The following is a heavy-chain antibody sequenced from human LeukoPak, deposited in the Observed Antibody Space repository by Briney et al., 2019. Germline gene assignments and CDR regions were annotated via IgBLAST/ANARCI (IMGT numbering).Heavy chain of an antibody. CDR1: LYTFINYC. CDR2: ISGYNGNT. J-gene: IGHJ6*03. Sequence: GASVNDSFKSSLYTFINYCLNWVRQAPGQGLQWMGWISGYNGNTNYAQKGQGRVTITTDTSTSTAYMELRSMRYDATAVYYCERSGSGNLYYYMDVWGKGTTVTVSS. D-gene: IGHD1-26*01. V-gene: IGHV1-18*01. CDR3: ERSGSGNLYYYMDV.